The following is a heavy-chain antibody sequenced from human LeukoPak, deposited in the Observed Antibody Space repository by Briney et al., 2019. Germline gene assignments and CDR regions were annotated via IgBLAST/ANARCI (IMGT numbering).Heavy chain of an antibody. CDR1: GGSISSSSYY. J-gene: IGHJ4*02. CDR2: IYYSGST. Sequence: SETLSLTCTVSGGSISSSSYYWGWIRQPPGKGLEWIGSIYYSGSTYYNPSLKSRVTISVDTSKNQFSLKLSSVTAADTAVYYCARGFATVTTSPDYWGQGTLVTVSS. D-gene: IGHD4-17*01. CDR3: ARGFATVTTSPDY. V-gene: IGHV4-39*07.